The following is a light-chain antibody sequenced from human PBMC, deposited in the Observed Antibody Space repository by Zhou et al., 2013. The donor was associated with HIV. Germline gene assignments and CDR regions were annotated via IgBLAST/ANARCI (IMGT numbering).Light chain of an antibody. J-gene: IGKJ5*01. CDR1: QSVSSSY. V-gene: IGKV3-20*01. CDR3: QQSYSTPPIT. Sequence: EIVLTQSPGTLSLSPGERATLSCRASQSVSSSYLAWYHQKPGQAPRLLIYGASSRATGVPDRFSGTGSGTDFTLTISSLLPEDFATYYCQQSYSTPPITFGQG. CDR2: GAS.